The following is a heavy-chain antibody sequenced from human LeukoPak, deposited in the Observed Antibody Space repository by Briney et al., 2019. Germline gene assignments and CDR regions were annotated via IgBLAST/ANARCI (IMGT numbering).Heavy chain of an antibody. CDR1: GGSISSYY. CDR3: ARSDSSGWIDY. V-gene: IGHV4-59*01. CDR2: IYYSGST. D-gene: IGHD6-19*01. Sequence: SETLSLTCTVSGGSISSYYWSWIRQPPGKGLEWIGYIYYSGSTNYNPSLKSRVTISVDTSKNQFSLELSSVTAADTAVYYCARSDSSGWIDYWGQGTLVTVSS. J-gene: IGHJ4*02.